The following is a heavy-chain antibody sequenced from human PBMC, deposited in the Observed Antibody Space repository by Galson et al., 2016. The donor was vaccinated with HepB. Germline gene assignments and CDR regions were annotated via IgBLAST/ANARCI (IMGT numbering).Heavy chain of an antibody. V-gene: IGHV4-34*01. Sequence: SETLSLTCGVFGGSLSDNYWSWIRQSPGKGLEWIGEINHSGSTKYNPSLMSRVTISLDTSKTQFSLKLSSVTAADTAVYYCARDPIAGAGYFDSWGQGTLVTVSS. CDR3: ARDPIAGAGYFDS. CDR1: GGSLSDNY. D-gene: IGHD6-13*01. J-gene: IGHJ4*02. CDR2: INHSGST.